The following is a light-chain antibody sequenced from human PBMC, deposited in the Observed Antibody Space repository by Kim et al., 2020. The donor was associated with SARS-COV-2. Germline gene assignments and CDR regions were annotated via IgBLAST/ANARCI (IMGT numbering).Light chain of an antibody. CDR1: QSISSNY. CDR3: QQYGGSLQT. Sequence: LSTGERATLSCRANQSISSNYLAWYQQKPGQAPTLLIYGASSRATGIPDRFRGSGSGTDFTLIITRLEPEDFAVYYCQQYGGSLQTFGQGTKLEI. V-gene: IGKV3-20*01. J-gene: IGKJ2*01. CDR2: GAS.